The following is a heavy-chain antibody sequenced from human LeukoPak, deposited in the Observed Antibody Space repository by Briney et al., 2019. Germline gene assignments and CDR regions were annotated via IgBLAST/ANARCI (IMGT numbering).Heavy chain of an antibody. D-gene: IGHD2-21*02. CDR3: ARWPLYCGGDCTKGAFDI. CDR2: IYSGGST. Sequence: PGGSLRLSCTASGFTFSNSAMSWVRQAPGKGLEWVSVIYSGGSTYYADSVKGRFTISRDNSKNTLYLQMNSLRAEDTAVYYCARWPLYCGGDCTKGAFDIWGQGTMVTVSS. V-gene: IGHV3-53*01. J-gene: IGHJ3*02. CDR1: GFTFSNSA.